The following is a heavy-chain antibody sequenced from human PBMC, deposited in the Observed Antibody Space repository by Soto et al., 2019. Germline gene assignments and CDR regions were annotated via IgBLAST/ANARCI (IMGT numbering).Heavy chain of an antibody. Sequence: ASVKVSFKPSGYPFIDYYLHLVRQAPGQGLEWMGWIDPTSGRTNYAQKFQGRVTMTRDTSISTAYMELIRLTSDDTAVYYCARAPAGGNDYWGQGTMVTVSS. D-gene: IGHD2-15*01. CDR1: GYPFIDYY. CDR2: IDPTSGRT. CDR3: ARAPAGGNDY. J-gene: IGHJ4*02. V-gene: IGHV1-2*02.